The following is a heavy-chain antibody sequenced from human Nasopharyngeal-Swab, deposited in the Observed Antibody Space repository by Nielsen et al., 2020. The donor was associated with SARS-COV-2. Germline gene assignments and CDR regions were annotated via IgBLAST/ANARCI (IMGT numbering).Heavy chain of an antibody. Sequence: RQAPGKGLEWIGYIYYSGSTYYNPSLKSRVTISVDTSKNQFSLKLSSVTAADTAVYYCARGGGWFGELLGGYYHYYYMDVWGKGTTVTVSS. D-gene: IGHD3-10*01. J-gene: IGHJ6*03. V-gene: IGHV4-31*02. CDR3: ARGGGWFGELLGGYYHYYYMDV. CDR2: IYYSGST.